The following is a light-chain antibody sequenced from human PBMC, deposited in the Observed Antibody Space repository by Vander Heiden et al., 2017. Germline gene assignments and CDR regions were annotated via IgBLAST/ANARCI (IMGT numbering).Light chain of an antibody. V-gene: IGKV1-39*01. CDR2: AAS. J-gene: IGKJ2*01. CDR3: QQSYSNPHT. CDR1: QSISSY. Sequence: DLQMPQSPSSLSASVGDRVTITCRASQSISSYLDWYQQKPGKAPKLLIYAASTLQSGVPSRFSGSGSGTDFTLTISSLQSEDFATYYCQQSYSNPHTFGQGTKLEIK.